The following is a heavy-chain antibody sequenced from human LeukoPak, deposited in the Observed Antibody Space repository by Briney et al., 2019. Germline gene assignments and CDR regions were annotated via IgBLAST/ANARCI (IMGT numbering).Heavy chain of an antibody. Sequence: SETLSLTCAVYGGSFSGYYWSWIRQPPGRGLEWIGEINHSGSTNYNPSLKSRVTISVDTSKNQFSLKLSSVTAADTAVYYCARLYSSGWYFDYWGQGTLVTVSS. CDR3: ARLYSSGWYFDY. CDR2: INHSGST. CDR1: GGSFSGYY. J-gene: IGHJ4*02. V-gene: IGHV4-34*01. D-gene: IGHD6-19*01.